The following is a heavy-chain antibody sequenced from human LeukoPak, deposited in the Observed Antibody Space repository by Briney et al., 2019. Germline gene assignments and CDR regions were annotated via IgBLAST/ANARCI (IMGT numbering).Heavy chain of an antibody. V-gene: IGHV3-15*01. J-gene: IGHJ5*02. Sequence: GGSLRLSCAASGFTFSNAWMSWVRQAPGKGLEWVGRIKSKTDGGTTDYAAPVKGRFTISRDDSKNTLYLQMNSLKTEDTAVYYCVRYSSSTSCYKPPWGQGTLVTVSS. CDR1: GFTFSNAW. CDR3: VRYSSSTSCYKPP. D-gene: IGHD2-2*02. CDR2: IKSKTDGGTT.